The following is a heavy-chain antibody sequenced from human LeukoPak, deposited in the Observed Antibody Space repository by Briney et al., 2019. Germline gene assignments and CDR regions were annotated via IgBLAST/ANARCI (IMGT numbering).Heavy chain of an antibody. Sequence: ASVKVSCKASGYTLTSYGISWVRQAPGQGLDWMGWNSAYNGNTNYAQKLQRRVTMTTDTSTSTAYMELRSLRSDDTAVYYCASFPHYYDTSIGFFDYWGQGTLVTVSS. J-gene: IGHJ4*02. CDR1: GYTLTSYG. CDR3: ASFPHYYDTSIGFFDY. D-gene: IGHD3-22*01. V-gene: IGHV1-18*01. CDR2: NSAYNGNT.